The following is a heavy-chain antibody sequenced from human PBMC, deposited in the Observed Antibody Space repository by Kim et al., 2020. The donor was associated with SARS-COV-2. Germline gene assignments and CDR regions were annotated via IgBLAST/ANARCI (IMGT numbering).Heavy chain of an antibody. V-gene: IGHV3-66*01. J-gene: IGHJ3*02. Sequence: GGSLRLSCAASGFTVSSNYMSWVRQAPGKGLEWVSVIYSGGSTYYADSVKGRFTISRDNSKNTLYLQMNSLRAEDTAVYYCARDYDILTGYSDAFDIWGQGRMFTVSS. D-gene: IGHD3-9*01. CDR1: GFTVSSNY. CDR3: ARDYDILTGYSDAFDI. CDR2: IYSGGST.